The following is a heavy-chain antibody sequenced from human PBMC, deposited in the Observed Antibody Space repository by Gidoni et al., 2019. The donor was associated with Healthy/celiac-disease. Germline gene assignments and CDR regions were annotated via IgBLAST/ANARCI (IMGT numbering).Heavy chain of an antibody. CDR3: ARGGSYYYFDY. Sequence: VQLVESGGCVVQPGRSLRLSCAASGFTFSSYGMHWVRQAPGKGLEWVAVIWYDGSNKYYADSGKGRFTISRDNSKNTLYLQMNSLRAEDTAVYYCARGGSYYYFDYWGQGTLVTVSS. J-gene: IGHJ4*02. CDR1: GFTFSSYG. CDR2: IWYDGSNK. V-gene: IGHV3-33*01. D-gene: IGHD1-26*01.